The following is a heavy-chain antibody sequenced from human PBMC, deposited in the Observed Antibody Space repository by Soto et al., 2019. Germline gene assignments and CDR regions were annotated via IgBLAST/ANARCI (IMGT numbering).Heavy chain of an antibody. D-gene: IGHD2-21*02. V-gene: IGHV4-34*01. J-gene: IGHJ4*02. Sequence: QVQLQQWGAGLLKPSETLSLTCAVYGGSFSGYYWSWIRQPPGKGLEWIGEINHSGSTNYNPSLKSRVTISVDTSKNHFSRKLSSVTAADPAVYSCARGRSSSNPVTAISPLIWRSHPLFDYWGQGTLVTVSS. CDR3: ARGRSSSNPVTAISPLIWRSHPLFDY. CDR1: GGSFSGYY. CDR2: INHSGST.